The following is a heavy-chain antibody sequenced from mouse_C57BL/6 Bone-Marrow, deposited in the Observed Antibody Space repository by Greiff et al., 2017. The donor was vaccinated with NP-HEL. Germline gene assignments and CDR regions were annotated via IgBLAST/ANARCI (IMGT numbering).Heavy chain of an antibody. J-gene: IGHJ4*01. Sequence: QVQLQQSGAELVKPGASVKISCKASGYTFTDYYINWVKQRPGQGLEWIGKIGPGSGSTYYNEKFKGKATLTVDKSSSTAYMQLSSLTSEDSAVYFCAREDYYDYHYYAMDYWRQGTSVTVSS. D-gene: IGHD2-4*01. CDR2: IGPGSGST. CDR1: GYTFTDYY. V-gene: IGHV1-77*01. CDR3: AREDYYDYHYYAMDY.